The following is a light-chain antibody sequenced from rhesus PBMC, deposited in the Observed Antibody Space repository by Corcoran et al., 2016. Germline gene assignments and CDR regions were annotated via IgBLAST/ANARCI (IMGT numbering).Light chain of an antibody. CDR1: EGISNY. V-gene: IGKV6-47*02. CDR3: QQGSKHPTT. J-gene: IGKJ4*01. Sequence: DIVMTQSPAFVSVTPGEKVTITCQASEGISNYLHWYQQKPDQAPKLFNQYASQSISWVPSRFTGSGAGTDFTFTISSLEVEEAATYDCQQGSKHPTTFGGGTKVELK. CDR2: YAS.